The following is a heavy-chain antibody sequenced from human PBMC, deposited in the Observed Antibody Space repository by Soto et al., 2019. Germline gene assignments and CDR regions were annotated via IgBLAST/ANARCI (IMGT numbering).Heavy chain of an antibody. Sequence: QVQLVQSGAEVKKPGTSVKVSCEVSGCTFSNYAITWVRQAPGQGLEWLGGAIPVYGSTNYAQKLQGRVTITAGESANTTFMELSSLRSDDTAVYYCARRGVANSRDAFDIWGQGTLVTVS. CDR1: GCTFSNYA. D-gene: IGHD1-26*01. V-gene: IGHV1-69*01. CDR3: ARRGVANSRDAFDI. J-gene: IGHJ3*02. CDR2: AIPVYGST.